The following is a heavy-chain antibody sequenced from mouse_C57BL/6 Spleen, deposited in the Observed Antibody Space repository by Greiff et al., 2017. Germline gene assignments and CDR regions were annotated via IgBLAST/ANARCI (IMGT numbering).Heavy chain of an antibody. CDR2: IDPETGGT. CDR3: TRSTGTTWFAY. J-gene: IGHJ3*01. Sequence: VKLVESGAELVRPGASVTLSCKASGYTFTDYEMHWVKQTPVHGLEWIGAIDPETGGTAYNQKFKGKAILTADKSSSTAYMELRSLTSEDSAVYYCTRSTGTTWFAYWGQGTLVTVSA. CDR1: GYTFTDYE. V-gene: IGHV1-15*01. D-gene: IGHD4-1*01.